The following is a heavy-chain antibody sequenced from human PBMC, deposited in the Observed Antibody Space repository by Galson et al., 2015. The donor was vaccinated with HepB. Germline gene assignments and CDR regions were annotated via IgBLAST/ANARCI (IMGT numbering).Heavy chain of an antibody. CDR1: GFTFSSSR. D-gene: IGHD3-3*01. CDR2: IKSDGSTA. J-gene: IGHJ4*02. Sequence: SLRLSCAASGFTFSSSRMHWVRQAPGKGLVWVSRIKSDGSTASSADSVKGRFTISRDNAKNTLYLQMNSLRAEDTAVYYCARLDFWSGDLNYWGQGTPVTVSS. V-gene: IGHV3-74*01. CDR3: ARLDFWSGDLNY.